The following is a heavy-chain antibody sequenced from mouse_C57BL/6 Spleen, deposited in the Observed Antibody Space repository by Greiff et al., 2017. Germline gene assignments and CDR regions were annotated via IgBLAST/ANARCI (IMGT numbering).Heavy chain of an antibody. J-gene: IGHJ3*01. CDR3: ASSPISATVVDPFAY. V-gene: IGHV1-64*01. D-gene: IGHD1-1*01. Sequence: QVQLKQPGAELVKPGASVKLSCKASGYTFTSYWMHWVKQRPGQGLEWIGMIHPNSGSTNYNEKFKSKATLTVDKSSSTAYMQLSSLTSEDSAVYYGASSPISATVVDPFAYWGQGTLLTVSA. CDR1: GYTFTSYW. CDR2: IHPNSGST.